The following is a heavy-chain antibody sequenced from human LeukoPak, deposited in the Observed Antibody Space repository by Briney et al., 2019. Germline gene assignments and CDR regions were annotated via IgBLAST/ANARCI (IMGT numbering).Heavy chain of an antibody. CDR1: GFTLSSYD. Sequence: GGSLRLSCAASGFTLSSYDMHWVRQAPGKGLEWVAVISYDGSNKYYADSVKGRFTISRDNSKNTLFLQMNSLRAEDTAVYYCAKDTPTVRFDYWGQGTLVTVSS. CDR3: AKDTPTVRFDY. J-gene: IGHJ4*02. CDR2: ISYDGSNK. D-gene: IGHD4-17*01. V-gene: IGHV3-30*18.